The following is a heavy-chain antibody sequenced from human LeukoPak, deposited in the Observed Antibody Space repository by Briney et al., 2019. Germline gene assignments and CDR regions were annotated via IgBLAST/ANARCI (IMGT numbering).Heavy chain of an antibody. CDR1: GFTFDDYG. D-gene: IGHD2-2*01. CDR3: ARVDCSSTSCPGSYYYYMDV. Sequence: GGSLRLSCAASGFTFDDYGMSWVRQAPGKGREWVSGINWNGGSTGYADSVKGRFTISRDNAKNSLYLQMNSLRAEDTALYYCARVDCSSTSCPGSYYYYMDVWGKGTTVTVSS. V-gene: IGHV3-20*04. J-gene: IGHJ6*03. CDR2: INWNGGST.